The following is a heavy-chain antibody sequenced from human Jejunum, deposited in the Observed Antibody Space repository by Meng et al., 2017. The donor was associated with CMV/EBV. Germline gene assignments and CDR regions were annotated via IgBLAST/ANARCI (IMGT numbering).Heavy chain of an antibody. CDR3: ARDGHGDSTTFDC. Sequence: CVNSGFTFNSYTMHWVRQAPGKGLEWVAVISNDGNHYFYTNSVKGRFTISRDNSKNTLYLQMDSLTDEDTAVYYCARDGHGDSTTFDCWGQGTLVTVSS. J-gene: IGHJ4*02. D-gene: IGHD4-17*01. CDR1: GFTFNSYT. CDR2: ISNDGNHY. V-gene: IGHV3-30-3*01.